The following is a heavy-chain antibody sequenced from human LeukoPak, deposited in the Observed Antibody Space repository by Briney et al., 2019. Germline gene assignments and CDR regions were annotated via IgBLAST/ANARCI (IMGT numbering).Heavy chain of an antibody. CDR1: GFTFSTYA. D-gene: IGHD6-13*01. Sequence: GGSLRLSCAASGFTFSTYAIHWVRQAPGKGLEWAALISYDGSNKYYADSVKGRFTISRDNSKNTLYVQMNSLRAEDTAVYYCAKGGGTGYSSSWYSNWGQGTLVTVSS. V-gene: IGHV3-30*04. J-gene: IGHJ4*02. CDR2: ISYDGSNK. CDR3: AKGGGTGYSSSWYSN.